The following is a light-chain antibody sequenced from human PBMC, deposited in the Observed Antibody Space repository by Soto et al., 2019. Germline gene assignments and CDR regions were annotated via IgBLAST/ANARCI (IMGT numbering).Light chain of an antibody. CDR3: QQYNNWPIT. J-gene: IGKJ5*01. Sequence: EIVLTQSPGTLSLSPGERATLSCRASQSVRSLLAWYQHKPGQAPRLLIYGASTRATAIPARFTGSGSGTEFTLTISSLQSEDFAVYYCQQYNNWPITFGPGTRLEIK. CDR1: QSVRSL. V-gene: IGKV3-15*01. CDR2: GAS.